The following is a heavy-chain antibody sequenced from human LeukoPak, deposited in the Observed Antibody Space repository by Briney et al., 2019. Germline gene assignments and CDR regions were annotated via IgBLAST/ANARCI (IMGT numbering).Heavy chain of an antibody. Sequence: ASVKVSCKASGYTFISYGISWVRQAPGQGFEWMGWISAYNGNTNYAQKLQGRVTMTTDTSTSTAYMELRSLRSDDTAVYYCARGIGYSGYDDPAPGHWFDPWGQGTLVTVSS. CDR2: ISAYNGNT. CDR3: ARGIGYSGYDDPAPGHWFDP. V-gene: IGHV1-18*01. J-gene: IGHJ5*02. D-gene: IGHD5-12*01. CDR1: GYTFISYG.